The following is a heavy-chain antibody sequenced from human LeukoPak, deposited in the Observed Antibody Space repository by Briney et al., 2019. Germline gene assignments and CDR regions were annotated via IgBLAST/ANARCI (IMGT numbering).Heavy chain of an antibody. D-gene: IGHD6-13*01. CDR3: ARDQGFWSIAAANPDY. CDR2: IWYDGSNK. Sequence: GGSLRLSCAASGXTFSSYGMHWVRQAPGKGLEWVAVIWYDGSNKYYADSVKGRFTISRDNSKNTLYLQMNSLRAEDTAVYYCARDQGFWSIAAANPDYWGQGTLVTVSS. J-gene: IGHJ4*02. V-gene: IGHV3-33*01. CDR1: GXTFSSYG.